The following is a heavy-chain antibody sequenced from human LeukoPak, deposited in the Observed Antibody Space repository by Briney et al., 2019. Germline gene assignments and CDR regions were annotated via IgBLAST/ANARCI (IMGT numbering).Heavy chain of an antibody. Sequence: SETLSLTCTVSGGSISSYYWSWIRQPPGKGLEWIGYIYYSGSTNYNPSLKSRVTISVDTSKNQFSLKLSSVTAADTAVYYCARGARYGSGCYYVYWGQGTLVTVSS. CDR3: ARGARYGSGCYYVY. D-gene: IGHD3-10*01. J-gene: IGHJ4*02. CDR1: GGSISSYY. CDR2: IYYSGST. V-gene: IGHV4-59*01.